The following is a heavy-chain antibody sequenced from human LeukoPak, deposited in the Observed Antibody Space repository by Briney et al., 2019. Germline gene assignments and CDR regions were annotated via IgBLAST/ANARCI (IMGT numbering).Heavy chain of an antibody. CDR1: GYTFTGYY. V-gene: IGHV1-2*06. CDR2: INPNSGGT. CDR3: ARSPPTVTTGY. D-gene: IGHD4-11*01. J-gene: IGHJ4*02. Sequence: GASVKVSCKASGYTFTGYYMHWVRQAPGHGLEWMGRINPNSGGTNYAQKFKGRVTMTRDTSFSTAYIELSRLRSDDTAVYYCARSPPTVTTGYWGQGTLVTVSS.